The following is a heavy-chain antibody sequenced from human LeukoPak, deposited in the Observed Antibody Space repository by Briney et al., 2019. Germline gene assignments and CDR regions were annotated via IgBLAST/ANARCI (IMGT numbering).Heavy chain of an antibody. D-gene: IGHD6-19*01. Sequence: PSETLSLTCTVSGGSISSYYWSWIRQPPGQGLEWIGYIYTTGSTNHNPSLKSRLTLSLDMSENQISLELTSVTAADAAVYYCARHKYDSGWYAGFDLWGQGTLVTVSS. CDR1: GGSISSYY. CDR3: ARHKYDSGWYAGFDL. CDR2: IYTTGST. J-gene: IGHJ5*02. V-gene: IGHV4-59*01.